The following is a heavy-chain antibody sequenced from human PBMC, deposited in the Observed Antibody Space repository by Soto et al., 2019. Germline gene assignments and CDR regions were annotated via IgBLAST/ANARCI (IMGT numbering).Heavy chain of an antibody. J-gene: IGHJ4*02. Sequence: EVQLLESGGKLVQPGGSLTLSCAASGFTFSTYAMAWVRQAPGKGLEWVSGVSASGLNTDYADPVKGRFYISRDNSKNTVSLHMNSLRAEDTAVYYCAKDRPRGTSGDFFDYWGQGTPVTVSS. CDR3: AKDRPRGTSGDFFDY. V-gene: IGHV3-23*01. CDR2: VSASGLNT. D-gene: IGHD3-16*01. CDR1: GFTFSTYA.